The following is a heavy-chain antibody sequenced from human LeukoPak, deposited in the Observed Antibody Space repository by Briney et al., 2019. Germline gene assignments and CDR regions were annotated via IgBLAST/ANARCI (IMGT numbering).Heavy chain of an antibody. D-gene: IGHD3-3*01. CDR1: GFTFSSYD. Sequence: GGSLRLSCAASGFTFSSYDMHWVRQATGKGLEWVSAIGTAGDTYYPGSVKGRSTISRENAKNSLYLQMNSLRAGDTAVYYCARAGRDYDFWSGYPGTYYYYGMDVWGQGTTVTVSS. CDR2: IGTAGDT. J-gene: IGHJ6*02. CDR3: ARAGRDYDFWSGYPGTYYYYGMDV. V-gene: IGHV3-13*01.